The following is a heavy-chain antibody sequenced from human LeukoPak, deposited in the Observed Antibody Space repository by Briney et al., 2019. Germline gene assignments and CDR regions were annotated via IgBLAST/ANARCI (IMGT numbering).Heavy chain of an antibody. CDR1: GFTFSSYG. Sequence: PGGSLRLSCAASGFTFSSYGMQWVRQAPGKGLEWVAFIRYDGSNKYYADSVKGRFTISRDNSENTLYLQMNSLRAEDRAVYYWPKDSRPAYYYDSSGPRYFDLCAGGTLVTVSS. CDR3: PKDSRPAYYYDSSGPRYFDL. CDR2: IRYDGSNK. D-gene: IGHD3-22*01. V-gene: IGHV3-30*02. J-gene: IGHJ2*01.